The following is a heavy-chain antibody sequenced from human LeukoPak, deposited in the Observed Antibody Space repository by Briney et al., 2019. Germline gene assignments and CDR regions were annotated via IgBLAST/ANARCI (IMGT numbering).Heavy chain of an antibody. CDR3: AREGAFDM. Sequence: GGSLGLSCAASGFTVSTNYMSWVRQAPGRGLEWVSVIHSDGSTHYADSVKGRFTTSRDNSKNTVYLQMNSLRTEDTAMCYCAREGAFDMWGQGTMVTVSS. CDR2: IHSDGST. J-gene: IGHJ3*02. CDR1: GFTVSTNY. V-gene: IGHV3-53*01.